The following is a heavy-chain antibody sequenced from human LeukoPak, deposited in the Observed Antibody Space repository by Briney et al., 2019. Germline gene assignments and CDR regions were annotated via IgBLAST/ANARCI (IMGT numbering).Heavy chain of an antibody. CDR1: GFTFSSYS. V-gene: IGHV3-21*01. Sequence: KPGGSLRLSCAASGFTFSSYSMNWVRQAPGKGLEWVSSISRSITYIYYTDSVKGRFTISRDNAKNSLYLQMNSLRAEDTAVYYCARDRWQQLVMRENYFDYWGQGTLVTVSS. CDR3: ARDRWQQLVMRENYFDY. J-gene: IGHJ4*02. D-gene: IGHD6-13*01. CDR2: ISRSITYI.